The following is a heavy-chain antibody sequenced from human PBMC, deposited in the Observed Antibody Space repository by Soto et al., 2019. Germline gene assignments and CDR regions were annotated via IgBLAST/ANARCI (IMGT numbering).Heavy chain of an antibody. CDR1: GYTFTSYG. CDR2: ISAYNGNT. V-gene: IGHV1-18*01. D-gene: IGHD3-22*01. CDR3: ATDEYYHDSSGYSDY. J-gene: IGHJ4*02. Sequence: ASVKVSCKASGYTFTSYGISWVRQAPGQGLEWMGWISAYNGNTNYAQKLQGRVTMTTDTSTSTAYMELRSLTSDDTAVYYCATDEYYHDSSGYSDYRGQGTLVTVSS.